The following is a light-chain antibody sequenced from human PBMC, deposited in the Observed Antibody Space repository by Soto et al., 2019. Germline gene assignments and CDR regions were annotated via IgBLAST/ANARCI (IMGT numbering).Light chain of an antibody. J-gene: IGLJ3*02. CDR1: SSDVGGYNY. CDR2: DVN. CDR3: SSFTSSNTVL. Sequence: QSALTQPASVSESPGQSITIPCTGTSSDVGGYNYVSWYQQHPGKAPKLMIYDVNNRPSGVSNRFSGSKSGNTASLTISGLQAEDEADYYCSSFTSSNTVLFGGGTKLTVL. V-gene: IGLV2-14*01.